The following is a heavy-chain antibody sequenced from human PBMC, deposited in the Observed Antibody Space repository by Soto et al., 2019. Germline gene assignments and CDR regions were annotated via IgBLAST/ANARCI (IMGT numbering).Heavy chain of an antibody. J-gene: IGHJ4*02. Sequence: SETLSLTCTVSGGSISSGGYYWSWIRQHPGKGLEWIGYIYYSGSTYYNPSLKSRVTISVDTSKNQFSLKLSSVTAADTAVYYFARGSVVAATLFDEWGQRTLVTVSS. CDR3: ARGSVVAATLFDE. V-gene: IGHV4-31*03. CDR1: GGSISSGGYY. CDR2: IYYSGST. D-gene: IGHD2-15*01.